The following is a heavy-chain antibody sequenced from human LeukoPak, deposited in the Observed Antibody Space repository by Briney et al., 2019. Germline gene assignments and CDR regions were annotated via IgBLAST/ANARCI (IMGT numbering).Heavy chain of an antibody. V-gene: IGHV1-2*04. CDR3: ATAVAGWDYFDY. Sequence: ASVKVSCKASGYTFTSYAMHWVRQAPGQRLEWMGWINPNSGGTNYAQKFQGWVTMTRDTSISTAYMELSRLRSDDTAVYYCATAVAGWDYFDYWGQGTLVTVSS. J-gene: IGHJ4*02. D-gene: IGHD6-19*01. CDR1: GYTFTSYA. CDR2: INPNSGGT.